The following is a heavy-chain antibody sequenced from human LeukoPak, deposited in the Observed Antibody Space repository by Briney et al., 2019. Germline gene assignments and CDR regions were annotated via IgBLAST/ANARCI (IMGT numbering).Heavy chain of an antibody. Sequence: GASLKISCKGSGYSFTSYWIGWVRQMPGKGLELMGIIYPVESDTRYSPSFQGQVTISADKSISTAYLQWSSLKASDTAMYYCARRYYYDSSGYYAFDYWGQGTLVTVSS. J-gene: IGHJ4*02. CDR3: ARRYYYDSSGYYAFDY. D-gene: IGHD3-22*01. CDR2: IYPVESDT. CDR1: GYSFTSYW. V-gene: IGHV5-51*01.